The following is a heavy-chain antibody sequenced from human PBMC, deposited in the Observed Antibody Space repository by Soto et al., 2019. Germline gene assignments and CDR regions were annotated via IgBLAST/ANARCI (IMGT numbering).Heavy chain of an antibody. Sequence: EVQLVESGGGVVRPGGSLRLSCAASGFTFDDYGMSWVRQAPGKGLEWVSGINWNGGSTDYADSVKGRFTISRDNAKNSLYLQMNSLRAEDTALYYCARDHNYDILTGYSFFDYWGQGTLVTVSS. CDR3: ARDHNYDILTGYSFFDY. J-gene: IGHJ4*02. D-gene: IGHD3-9*01. CDR1: GFTFDDYG. V-gene: IGHV3-20*04. CDR2: INWNGGST.